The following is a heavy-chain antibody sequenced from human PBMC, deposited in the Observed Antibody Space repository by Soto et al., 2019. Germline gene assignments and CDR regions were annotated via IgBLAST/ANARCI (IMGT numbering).Heavy chain of an antibody. CDR1: GGSISSYY. CDR2: IYYSGST. CDR3: ARDLPGAFWSGYYTGIGWFDP. V-gene: IGHV4-59*01. Sequence: SETLSLTCTVSGGSISSYYWSWIRQPPGKGLEWIGYIYYSGSTNYNPSLKSRVTISVDTSKNQFSLKLSSVTAADTAVYYCARDLPGAFWSGYYTGIGWFDPWGQGTLVTVSS. J-gene: IGHJ5*02. D-gene: IGHD3-3*01.